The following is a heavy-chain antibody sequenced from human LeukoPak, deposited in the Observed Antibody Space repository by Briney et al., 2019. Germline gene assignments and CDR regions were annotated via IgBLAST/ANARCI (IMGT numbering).Heavy chain of an antibody. CDR2: ISGSDDGT. CDR1: GFTFSSCG. D-gene: IGHD3-22*01. J-gene: IGHJ3*02. V-gene: IGHV3-23*01. CDR3: ATAPVRYYYDSSGYPLGNI. Sequence: GGSLRLSCAASGFTFSSCGMTWVRQAPGKGLEWVSSISGSDDGTYYADSVKGRFTISRDNSKNTLYLQMNSLRAEDTAVYYCATAPVRYYYDSSGYPLGNIWGQGTMVTVSS.